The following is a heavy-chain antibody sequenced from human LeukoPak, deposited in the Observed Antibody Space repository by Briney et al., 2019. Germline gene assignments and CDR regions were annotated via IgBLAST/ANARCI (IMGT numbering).Heavy chain of an antibody. J-gene: IGHJ3*02. CDR1: GGTFSSYA. CDR3: ARSLVLRMHDAFDI. Sequence: ASVKVSCKASGGTFSSYAISWVRQAPGQGLEWMGGIIPIFGTANYAQKFQGRVTITADESTSTAYMELSSLRSEDTAVYYCARSLVLRMHDAFDIWGQGTMVTVSS. V-gene: IGHV1-69*01. D-gene: IGHD2-15*01. CDR2: IIPIFGTA.